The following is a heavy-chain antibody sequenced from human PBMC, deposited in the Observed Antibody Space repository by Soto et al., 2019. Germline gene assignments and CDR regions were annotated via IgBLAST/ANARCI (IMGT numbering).Heavy chain of an antibody. Sequence: EVQLVESGGGLVQPGGSLRLSCAASGLTFSNFRMHWVRQAPGKGLVWVALISNDGRSTNHADSVKGRFTISRDNAKSTLYRQLNSLRAEYTAVYYCARDTAGLSYWGQGTLVNVSS. V-gene: IGHV3-74*01. CDR3: ARDTAGLSY. J-gene: IGHJ4*02. CDR2: ISNDGRST. D-gene: IGHD2-21*02. CDR1: GLTFSNFR.